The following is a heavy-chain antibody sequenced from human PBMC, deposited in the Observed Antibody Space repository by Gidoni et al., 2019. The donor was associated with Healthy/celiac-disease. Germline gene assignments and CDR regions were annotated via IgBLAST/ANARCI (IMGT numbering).Heavy chain of an antibody. CDR1: GFPFSRYI. J-gene: IGHJ4*02. CDR3: ARESIAARPSFSPFDY. D-gene: IGHD6-6*01. Sequence: ELQLVESGGGLVKPGGSLRLSCAASGFPFSRYIMNWVRQAPGKGLEWVSSISSSSSYIYYADSVKGRFTISRDNAKNSLYLQMNSLRAEDTAVYYCARESIAARPSFSPFDYWGQGTLVTVSS. CDR2: ISSSSSYI. V-gene: IGHV3-21*01.